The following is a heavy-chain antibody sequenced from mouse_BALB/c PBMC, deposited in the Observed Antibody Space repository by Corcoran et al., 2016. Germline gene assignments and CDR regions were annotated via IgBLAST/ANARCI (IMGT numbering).Heavy chain of an antibody. V-gene: IGHV1S34*01. Sequence: LVKTRASVKISCKASGYSFTGYYMHWVKQSHGKSLEWIGYISCYNGATSYNQKFKGKATFTVDTSSSTAYMQFNSLTSEDSAVYYCARRDYDYWYFDVWGAGTTVTVSS. D-gene: IGHD2-4*01. CDR1: GYSFTGYY. CDR2: ISCYNGAT. J-gene: IGHJ1*01. CDR3: ARRDYDYWYFDV.